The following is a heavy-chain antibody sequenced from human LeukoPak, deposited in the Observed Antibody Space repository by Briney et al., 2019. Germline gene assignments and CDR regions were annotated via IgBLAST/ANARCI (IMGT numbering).Heavy chain of an antibody. J-gene: IGHJ4*02. CDR1: GGSVSSNSYY. CDR2: IDYTESA. D-gene: IGHD3-22*01. Sequence: PSETLSLTCTVSGGSVSSNSYYWSWVRQPPGKGLEWIGFIDYTESANYNPSLKSRVTISLDTSKNQFSVKVMSVTAADAAVYYCARILVAKTFDYWGQGTLVTVSS. CDR3: ARILVAKTFDY. V-gene: IGHV4-61*01.